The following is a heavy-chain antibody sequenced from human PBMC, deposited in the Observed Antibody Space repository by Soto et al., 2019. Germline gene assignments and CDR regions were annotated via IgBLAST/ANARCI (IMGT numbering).Heavy chain of an antibody. J-gene: IGHJ4*02. V-gene: IGHV1-18*01. CDR2: IIAYNGNT. D-gene: IGHD6-19*01. CDR1: GNTFSTYG. Sequence: ASVKVSCKVSGNTFSTYGLSWVRQAPGQGLEWMGWIIAYNGNTNYAEKFQGRVTMTRDTSTSTAYMELRSLRSDDTAVYYCAFSSGWTYYFDYWGQGTLVTAPQ. CDR3: AFSSGWTYYFDY.